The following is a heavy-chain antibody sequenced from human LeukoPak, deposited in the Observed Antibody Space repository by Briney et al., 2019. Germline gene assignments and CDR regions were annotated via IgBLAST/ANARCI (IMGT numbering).Heavy chain of an antibody. CDR3: ARVRGAYCGGDCYSNDY. CDR1: GFTFSSYW. V-gene: IGHV3-7*01. CDR2: IKHDGSEK. Sequence: PGGSLRLSCAASGFTFSSYWMSWVRQAPGKGLEWVANIKHDGSEKYYVDSVKGRFTISRDNAKNSLYPQMNSLRAEDTAVYYCARVRGAYCGGDCYSNDYWGQGTLVTVSS. J-gene: IGHJ4*02. D-gene: IGHD2-21*01.